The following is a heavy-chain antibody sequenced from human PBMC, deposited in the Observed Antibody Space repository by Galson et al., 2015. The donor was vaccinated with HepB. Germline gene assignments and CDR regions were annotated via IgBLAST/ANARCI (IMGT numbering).Heavy chain of an antibody. CDR3: AKPAATGIYYYYHMDV. J-gene: IGHJ6*02. V-gene: IGHV3-23*01. Sequence: SLRLSCAASGFTFTNYGMSWVRQAPGRGLEWVSGISGSGSSTYYADSVKGRFTISRDNPKKTLFLQMNSLRADDTAVYYCAKPAATGIYYYYHMDVWGQGTTVTVSS. CDR2: ISGSGSST. CDR1: GFTFTNYG. D-gene: IGHD1-14*01.